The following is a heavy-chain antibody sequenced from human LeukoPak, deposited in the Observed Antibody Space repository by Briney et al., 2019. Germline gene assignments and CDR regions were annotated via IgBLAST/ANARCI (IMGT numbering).Heavy chain of an antibody. CDR1: GYSFTSHW. CDR3: ARRALAVAGSYTDY. CDR2: IYPGDSDT. J-gene: IGHJ4*02. Sequence: GESLKISCKGSGYSFTSHWIGWVRQMPGKGLEWMGIIYPGDSDTRYSPSFQGQVSISADKSISTAYLQWSSLKASDTAMYHCARRALAVAGSYTDYWGQGTLVTVSS. V-gene: IGHV5-51*01. D-gene: IGHD6-19*01.